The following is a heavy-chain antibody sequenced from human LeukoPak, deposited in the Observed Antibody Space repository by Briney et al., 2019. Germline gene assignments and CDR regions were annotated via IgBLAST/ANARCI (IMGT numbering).Heavy chain of an antibody. CDR3: AKEVDCPSDCLFFHS. D-gene: IGHD2-21*02. CDR2: INRRGHT. J-gene: IGHJ4*02. CDR1: GFTFDRFT. Sequence: GGSLRLSCAASGFTFDRFTIHWVRQTPGKGLEWVSLINRRGHTFYADSVKGRFTISRDNSRNSVFLQMNSLRPEDTALYHCAKEVDCPSDCLFFHSWGQGTLVAVSS. V-gene: IGHV3-43*01.